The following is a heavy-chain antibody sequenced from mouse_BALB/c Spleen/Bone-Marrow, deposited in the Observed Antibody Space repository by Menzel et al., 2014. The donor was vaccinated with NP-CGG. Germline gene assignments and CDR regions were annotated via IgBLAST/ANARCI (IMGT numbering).Heavy chain of an antibody. J-gene: IGHJ2*01. CDR2: ISNLAYSI. CDR3: ARALAYGSSFDY. V-gene: IGHV5-15*02. CDR1: GFTFSDYG. D-gene: IGHD1-1*01. Sequence: EVKVVESGGGLVQPGGSRKLSCAASGFTFSDYGMAWVRQAPGKGPEWVAFISNLAYSIYYTDTVTGRFTISRENAKNTLYLEMSSLRSEGTAMYYCARALAYGSSFDYWGQGTTLTVSS.